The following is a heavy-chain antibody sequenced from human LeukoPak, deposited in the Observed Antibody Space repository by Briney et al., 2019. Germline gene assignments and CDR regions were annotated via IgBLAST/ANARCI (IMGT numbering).Heavy chain of an antibody. CDR2: ISSSSSYI. D-gene: IGHD3-3*01. CDR3: ARDVADYDFWSGYYA. V-gene: IGHV3-21*01. J-gene: IGHJ4*02. CDR1: GFTVSSNY. Sequence: PGGSLRLSCAASGFTVSSNYMSWVRQAPGKGLEWVSSISSSSSYIYYADSVKGRFTISRDNAKNSLYLQMNSLRAEDTAVYYCARDVADYDFWSGYYAWGQGTLVTVSS.